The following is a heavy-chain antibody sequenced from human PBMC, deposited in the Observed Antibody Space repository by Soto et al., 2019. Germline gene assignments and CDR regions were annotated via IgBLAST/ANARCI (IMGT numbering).Heavy chain of an antibody. J-gene: IGHJ3*02. CDR3: VRVYDDILTDYYNRAFEI. D-gene: IGHD3-9*01. CDR2: IHRSGST. V-gene: IGHV4-4*02. CDR1: DGSISSNYW. Sequence: QVQLQESGPGLVKPSETLSLACGVSDGSISSNYWWTWVRQPPGKGLEWIGEIHRSGSTNYNPSLESRVTISLDESKNQFSLTLTSVTAADTAIYYCVRVYDDILTDYYNRAFEIWGQGTMVTVSS.